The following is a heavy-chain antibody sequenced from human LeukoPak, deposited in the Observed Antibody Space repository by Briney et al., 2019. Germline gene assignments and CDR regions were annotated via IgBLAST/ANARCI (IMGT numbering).Heavy chain of an antibody. CDR3: AKDQSIAAAVLDY. J-gene: IGHJ4*02. CDR1: GFTVSSNY. CDR2: IYSGGST. D-gene: IGHD6-13*01. Sequence: GGSLRLSCAASGFTVSSNYMSWVRQAPGKGLEWVSVIYSGGSTYYADSVKGRFTISRDNSKNTLYLQMNSLRAEDTAVYYCAKDQSIAAAVLDYWGQGTLVTVSS. V-gene: IGHV3-53*05.